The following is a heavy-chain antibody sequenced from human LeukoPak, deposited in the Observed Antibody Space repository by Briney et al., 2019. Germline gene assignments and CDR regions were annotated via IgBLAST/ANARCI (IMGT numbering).Heavy chain of an antibody. CDR2: LYYSGST. CDR3: ARCLLMGGATYIDY. CDR1: GGSISSSSYY. V-gene: IGHV4-39*07. Sequence: KPSETLCLTCTVSGGSISSSSYYWAWIRQPPVKGVEWIGRLYYSGSTYYIPSLKSRVTIEVDTSKNPISLKLSSVTAADTAVYYCARCLLMGGATYIDYWGQGTLVTVSS. D-gene: IGHD1-26*01. J-gene: IGHJ4*02.